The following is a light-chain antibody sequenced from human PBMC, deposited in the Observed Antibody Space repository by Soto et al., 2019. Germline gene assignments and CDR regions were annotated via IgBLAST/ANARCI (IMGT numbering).Light chain of an antibody. V-gene: IGKV4-1*01. J-gene: IGKJ2*01. CDR2: WAS. Sequence: DIVMTQSPASLAVSLGERATINCKSSQSVLYSSNNKNYLAWYQQKPGQPPKLLIYWASTRESVVPARFSGSGSGTDFTLTISSLRAEDVAVYYCQQYYNTPYTFGQGTKLEIK. CDR3: QQYYNTPYT. CDR1: QSVLYSSNNKNY.